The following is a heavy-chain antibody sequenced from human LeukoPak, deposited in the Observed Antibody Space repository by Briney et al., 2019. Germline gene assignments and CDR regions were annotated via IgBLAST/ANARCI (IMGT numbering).Heavy chain of an antibody. J-gene: IGHJ5*02. CDR3: ARGDRHADL. V-gene: IGHV3-48*03. CDR1: GFDLSTYE. CDR2: ITISGHTK. Sequence: GGSLRLSCAASGFDLSTYEMNWVRQAPGKGLEWIADITISGHTKNYADSVKGRFTISRDNARTPLYVQMNSLRVEDTRVYYCARGDRHADLWGQGTLVTVSS.